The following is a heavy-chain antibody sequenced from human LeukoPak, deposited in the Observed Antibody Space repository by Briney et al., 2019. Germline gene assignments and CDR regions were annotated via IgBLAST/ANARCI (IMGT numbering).Heavy chain of an antibody. CDR1: GFTFSDYY. CDR2: ITGSGTYT. D-gene: IGHD2-21*02. Sequence: PGGSLRLSCAASGFTFSDYYMSWIRQAPGKGLEWVSYITGSGTYTNYADSVKGRFTISRGNSKNSLYLQMNSLRAEDTAVYYCARVAVTSSFDVWGQGTMVTVSS. CDR3: ARVAVTSSFDV. V-gene: IGHV3-11*06. J-gene: IGHJ3*01.